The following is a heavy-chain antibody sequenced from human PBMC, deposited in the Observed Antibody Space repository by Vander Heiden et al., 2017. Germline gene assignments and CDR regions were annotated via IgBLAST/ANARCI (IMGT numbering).Heavy chain of an antibody. J-gene: IGHJ4*02. V-gene: IGHV3-23*01. CDR3: AKPVVKYYYDSSGYYDY. CDR2: ISGSVGST. CDR1: GFNFSSYA. Sequence: EVQLLESGGGLVQPGGSLRLSCAASGFNFSSYAMSWVHQAPGQGLEWVSAISGSVGSTYYADSVKGRFTISRDNSKNTLYLQMNSLRAEDTAVYYCAKPVVKYYYDSSGYYDYWGQGTLVTVSS. D-gene: IGHD3-22*01.